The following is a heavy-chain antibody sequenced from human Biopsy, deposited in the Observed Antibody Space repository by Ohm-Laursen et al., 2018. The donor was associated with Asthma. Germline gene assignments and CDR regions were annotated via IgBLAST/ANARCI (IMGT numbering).Heavy chain of an antibody. D-gene: IGHD6-25*01. V-gene: IGHV3-11*01. Sequence: GSLRLSCTASGFSFSDHYMTRMRQAARKGLAWVSSISSSGSTTYPAESVKGRFTSSRDNAQKSLFLQMGSLRAEDTAIYYCARVFESSEWGPFYHFGLDVWGQGTTVAVSS. CDR2: ISSSGSTT. J-gene: IGHJ6*02. CDR1: GFSFSDHY. CDR3: ARVFESSEWGPFYHFGLDV.